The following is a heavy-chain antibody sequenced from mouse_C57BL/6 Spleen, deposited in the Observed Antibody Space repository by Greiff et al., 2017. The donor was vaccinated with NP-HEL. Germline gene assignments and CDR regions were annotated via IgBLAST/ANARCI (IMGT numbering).Heavy chain of an antibody. CDR2: LDPSDSYT. D-gene: IGHD1-1*01. CDR1: GYTFTSYW. CDR3: ARRTRPDGSSDYAMDY. V-gene: IGHV1-50*01. Sequence: VQLQQSGAELVKPGASVKLSCKASGYTFTSYWMQWVTQRPGQGLEWIGALDPSDSYTNYNQKFKGKATLTVDTSSSTAYMQLSSLTSEDSAVYYGARRTRPDGSSDYAMDYWGQGTSVTVSS. J-gene: IGHJ4*01.